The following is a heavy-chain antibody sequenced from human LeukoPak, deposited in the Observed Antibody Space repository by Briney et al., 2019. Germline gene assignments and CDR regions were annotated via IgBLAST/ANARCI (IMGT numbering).Heavy chain of an antibody. Sequence: GRSLRLSCAVSGFTFSSYWIHWVRQVPGQELVWAARINPGGSSITYADSVKGRFTISRDNAKNTLYLQMDSLRAEDTGVYYCARSNQADDYWGQGTLVTVSS. V-gene: IGHV3-74*01. J-gene: IGHJ4*02. CDR1: GFTFSSYW. CDR2: INPGGSSI. D-gene: IGHD1-14*01. CDR3: ARSNQADDY.